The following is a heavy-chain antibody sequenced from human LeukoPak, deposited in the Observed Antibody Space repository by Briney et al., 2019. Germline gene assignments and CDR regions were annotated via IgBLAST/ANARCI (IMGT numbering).Heavy chain of an antibody. CDR2: ISGSGGST. Sequence: PGGSLRLSCAASGFTFSSYAMSWVRQAPGKGLEWVSAISGSGGSTYYADSVKGRFTISRDNSKNTLYLQMNSLRAEDTAVYYCAKDQAVAPYCGGDCYPVTDYWGQGTLVTVSS. J-gene: IGHJ4*02. V-gene: IGHV3-23*01. CDR1: GFTFSSYA. D-gene: IGHD2-21*02. CDR3: AKDQAVAPYCGGDCYPVTDY.